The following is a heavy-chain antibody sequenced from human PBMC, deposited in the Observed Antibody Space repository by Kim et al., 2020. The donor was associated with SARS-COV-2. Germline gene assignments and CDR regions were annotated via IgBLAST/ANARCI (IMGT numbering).Heavy chain of an antibody. CDR3: ARDISRARWFGELLYGGGPYYYYGMDV. CDR1: GYTFTSYG. CDR2: ISAYNGNT. Sequence: ASVKVSCKASGYTFTSYGISWVRQAPGQGLEWMGWISAYNGNTNYAQKLQGRVTMTTDTSTSTAYMELRSLRSDDTAVYYCARDISRARWFGELLYGGGPYYYYGMDVWGQGTTVTVSS. J-gene: IGHJ6*02. V-gene: IGHV1-18*04. D-gene: IGHD3-10*01.